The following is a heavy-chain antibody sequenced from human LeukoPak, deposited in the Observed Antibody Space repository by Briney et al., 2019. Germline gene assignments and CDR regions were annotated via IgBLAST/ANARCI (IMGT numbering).Heavy chain of an antibody. V-gene: IGHV3-21*01. CDR2: ISSSSSYI. CDR1: GFTFSSYS. D-gene: IGHD3-3*01. CDR3: ARGMYAYYDFWSGYPYYYYYMDV. Sequence: PGGSLRLSCAASGFTFSSYSMNWVRQAPGKGLEWVSSISSSSSYIYYADSVKGRFTISRDNAKNSLYLQMNSLRAEDTAVYYCARGMYAYYDFWSGYPYYYYYMDVWGKGTTVTVSS. J-gene: IGHJ6*03.